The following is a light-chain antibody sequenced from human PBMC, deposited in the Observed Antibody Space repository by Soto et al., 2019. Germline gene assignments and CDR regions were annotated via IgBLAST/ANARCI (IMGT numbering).Light chain of an antibody. CDR1: QSVSSSY. Sequence: EIVLTQSPGTLSLSPGERATLSCRASQSVSSSYLAWYQQKPGQAPRLLIYGASSRATGIPDRFSGSGSGTDFTLTISSLEPEYCAVYYCQQYGSSPRAFVQGTKVEIK. CDR2: GAS. J-gene: IGKJ1*01. CDR3: QQYGSSPRA. V-gene: IGKV3-20*01.